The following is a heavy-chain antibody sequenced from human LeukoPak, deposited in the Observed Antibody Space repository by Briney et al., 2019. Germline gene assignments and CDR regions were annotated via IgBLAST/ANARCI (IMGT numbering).Heavy chain of an antibody. J-gene: IGHJ4*02. CDR1: GGSISSYY. Sequence: PSETLSLTCTVSGGSISSYYWSWIRQPPGKRLEWIGYIYYSGSTYYNPSLKSRVTISVDTSKNQFSLKLSSVTAADTAVYYCARDDYGDYVFDYWGQGTLVTVSS. V-gene: IGHV4-59*12. CDR2: IYYSGST. D-gene: IGHD4-17*01. CDR3: ARDDYGDYVFDY.